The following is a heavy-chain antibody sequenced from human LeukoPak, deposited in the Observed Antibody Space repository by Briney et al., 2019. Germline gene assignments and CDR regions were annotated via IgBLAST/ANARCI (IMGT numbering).Heavy chain of an antibody. J-gene: IGHJ5*02. V-gene: IGHV1-18*01. CDR2: SSPYNGKT. D-gene: IGHD2/OR15-2a*01. CDR1: GYTFINYG. Sequence: GASVKVSCKASGYTFINYGITWVRQAPGQGLEWMGWSSPYNGKTKYAQKLQGRVTMTTDTSTNTAYMELRSLRSDDTDVYYCARGGIDIVTVPVSNWFDPWGQGTLVTVSS. CDR3: ARGGIDIVTVPVSNWFDP.